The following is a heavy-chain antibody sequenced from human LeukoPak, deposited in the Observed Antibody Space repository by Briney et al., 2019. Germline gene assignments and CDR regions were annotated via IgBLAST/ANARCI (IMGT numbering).Heavy chain of an antibody. D-gene: IGHD6-19*01. CDR2: ISSSSSTI. CDR1: GFTFSSYA. V-gene: IGHV3-48*01. Sequence: GGSLRLSCAASGFTFSSYAMSWVRQAPGKGLEWVSYISSSSSTIYYADSVKGRFTISRDNAKNSLYLQMNSLRAEDTAVYYCARDVPKYSSGWYPVDYFDYWGQGTLVTVSS. J-gene: IGHJ4*02. CDR3: ARDVPKYSSGWYPVDYFDY.